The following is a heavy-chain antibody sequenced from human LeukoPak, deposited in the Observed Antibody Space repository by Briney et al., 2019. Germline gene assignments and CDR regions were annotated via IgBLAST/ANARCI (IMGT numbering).Heavy chain of an antibody. Sequence: GGSLRLSCAASGFTVSSNYMSWVRQAPGKGLEWVSVIYRGGSTHYAGSVEGRFTISRDKSKNTVYLQLNSLRAEDTAVYYRARSPDYGDPYWYFDLWGRDTLVTVSS. CDR2: IYRGGST. D-gene: IGHD4-17*01. V-gene: IGHV3-53*01. CDR3: ARSPDYGDPYWYFDL. CDR1: GFTVSSNY. J-gene: IGHJ2*01.